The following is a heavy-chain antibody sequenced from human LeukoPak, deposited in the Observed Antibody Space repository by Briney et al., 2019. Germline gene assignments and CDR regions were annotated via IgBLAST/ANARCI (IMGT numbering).Heavy chain of an antibody. D-gene: IGHD4-23*01. CDR3: ARDPNDYGGNFWFDP. J-gene: IGHJ5*02. Sequence: PSETLSLTCAVYGGSFSGYYWSWIRQPPGKGLEWIGEINHSGSTNYNPSLKSRVTISVDTSKNQFSLKLSSVTAADTAVYYCARDPNDYGGNFWFDPWGQGTLVTVSS. CDR2: INHSGST. CDR1: GGSFSGYY. V-gene: IGHV4-34*01.